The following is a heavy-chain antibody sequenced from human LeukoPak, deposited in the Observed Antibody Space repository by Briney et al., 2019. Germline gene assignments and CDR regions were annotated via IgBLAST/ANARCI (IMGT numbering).Heavy chain of an antibody. Sequence: ASVKVSCKASGYTFTSYGISWVRQAPGQGLEWMGWISAYNGNTNYAQKLQGRVTMTTDTSTSTAYMELRSLRSDDTAVYYCARTYKASSSSWYKGDYFDYWGQGTLVTVSS. CDR2: ISAYNGNT. J-gene: IGHJ4*02. CDR1: GYTFTSYG. CDR3: ARTYKASSSSWYKGDYFDY. V-gene: IGHV1-18*01. D-gene: IGHD6-13*01.